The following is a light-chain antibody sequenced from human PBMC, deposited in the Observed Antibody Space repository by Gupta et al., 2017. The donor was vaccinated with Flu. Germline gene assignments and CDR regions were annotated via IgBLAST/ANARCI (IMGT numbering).Light chain of an antibody. J-gene: IGKJ1*01. CDR1: QSLLHSNGYNY. V-gene: IGKV2-28*01. Sequence: DIVMTQSPLSLPVTPGEPASISCRSSQSLLHSNGYNYLDWFLQKPGQSPQLLIYLGSNRVSGVPDRFSGSGSGTDCTLKISRVEAEDCGVVYCMQALQAPRTCGQGTKVEIK. CDR3: MQALQAPRT. CDR2: LGS.